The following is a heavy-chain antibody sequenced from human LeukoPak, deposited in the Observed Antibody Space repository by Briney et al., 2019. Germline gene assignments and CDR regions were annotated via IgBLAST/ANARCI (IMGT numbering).Heavy chain of an antibody. CDR1: GYTFTGYY. CDR3: ARDRKVRITMVRGVIGGMDV. Sequence: ASVKVSCKASGYTFTGYYMHWVRQAPGQGLEWMGWINPNSGGTNYAQKFQGRVTMTRDTSISTAYMGLSRLTSDDTAVYYCARDRKVRITMVRGVIGGMDVWGQGTTVTVSS. V-gene: IGHV1-2*02. CDR2: INPNSGGT. J-gene: IGHJ6*02. D-gene: IGHD3-10*01.